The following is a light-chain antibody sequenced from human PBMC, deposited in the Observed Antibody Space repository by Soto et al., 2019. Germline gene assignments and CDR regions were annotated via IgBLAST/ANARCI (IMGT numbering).Light chain of an antibody. J-gene: IGKJ1*01. CDR1: QSVSSSY. Sequence: EIVLTQSPGTLSLSPGERATLSCRASQSVSSSYLAWYQQKPGQAPRLLIYGASNRATGIPDRFSGGGSGTAFTLTISRLEPEDFAVYYCQQYGSSPWTFGQGTKVEMK. CDR3: QQYGSSPWT. CDR2: GAS. V-gene: IGKV3-20*01.